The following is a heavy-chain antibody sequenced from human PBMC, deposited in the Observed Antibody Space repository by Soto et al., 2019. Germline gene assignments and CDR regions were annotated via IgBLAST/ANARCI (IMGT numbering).Heavy chain of an antibody. CDR1: DFTFSSFW. V-gene: IGHV3-74*01. D-gene: IGHD4-4*01. J-gene: IGHJ4*02. CDR3: ARRTTELDY. Sequence: GGSLRLSCAASDFTFSSFWMHWVRQAPGKGLVWVSRINSDGSMSGYADSVKGRFTISRDNAKNTLYLQMNSLRAEDTAVYYCARRTTELDYWGQGTLVTVSS. CDR2: INSDGSMS.